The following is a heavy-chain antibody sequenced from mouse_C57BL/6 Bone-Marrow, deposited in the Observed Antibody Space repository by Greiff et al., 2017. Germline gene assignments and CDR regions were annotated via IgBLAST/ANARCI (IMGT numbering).Heavy chain of an antibody. D-gene: IGHD2-13*01. CDR1: GFTFSSYG. CDR3: ARHEGDRGGFAY. J-gene: IGHJ3*01. V-gene: IGHV5-6*01. Sequence: EVQRVESGGALVKPGGSLKLSCAASGFTFSSYGMSWVRQTPDKRLEWVATISSCCSYTYYPDSVKGRFTISRDNAKNTLYRQMSSLKSEDTARYYGARHEGDRGGFAYWGQGTGVTVAA. CDR2: ISSCCSYT.